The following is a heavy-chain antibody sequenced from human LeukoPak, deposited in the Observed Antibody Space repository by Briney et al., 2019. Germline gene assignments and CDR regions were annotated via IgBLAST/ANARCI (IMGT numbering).Heavy chain of an antibody. CDR1: GLTFSDYY. CDR3: ARPLPYYYGSGSYLPGDY. J-gene: IGHJ4*02. D-gene: IGHD3-10*01. Sequence: PGGSLRLSCAASGLTFSDYYMSWIRQAPGKGLEWVSYISSSGSTIYYADSVKGRFTISRDNAKNSLYLQMNSLRAEDTAVYYCARPLPYYYGSGSYLPGDYWGQGTLVTVSS. CDR2: ISSSGSTI. V-gene: IGHV3-11*04.